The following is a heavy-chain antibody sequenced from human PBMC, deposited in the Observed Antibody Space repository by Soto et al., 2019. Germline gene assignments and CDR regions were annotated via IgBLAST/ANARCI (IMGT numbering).Heavy chain of an antibody. Sequence: QAHLEQSGAELKRPGASVKVSCTASGYTFSDIDINWLRQASGQGPEWMGWMNAKSGDTFFAQRFQGKFNMTWDTSLSTAYIEVGRLTSDETAIYYCARGNPLKYAGFDVWGQGTTVAVSS. CDR2: MNAKSGDT. D-gene: IGHD2-2*01. CDR3: ARGNPLKYAGFDV. J-gene: IGHJ6*02. CDR1: GYTFSDID. V-gene: IGHV1-8*01.